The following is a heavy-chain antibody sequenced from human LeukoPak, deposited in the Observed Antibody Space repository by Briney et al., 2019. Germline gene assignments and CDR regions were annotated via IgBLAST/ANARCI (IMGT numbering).Heavy chain of an antibody. CDR3: ARIQDGGNFY. J-gene: IGHJ4*02. Sequence: GGSLRLSCAASGFTFSTYWMSWVRQTPGEGLEWLANIKPDGSDQYYVDSVRGRFTISRDNAENSLYLQMNSLRAEDTAVYYCARIQDGGNFYWGQGTLVTVSS. CDR2: IKPDGSDQ. CDR1: GFTFSTYW. D-gene: IGHD4-23*01. V-gene: IGHV3-7*01.